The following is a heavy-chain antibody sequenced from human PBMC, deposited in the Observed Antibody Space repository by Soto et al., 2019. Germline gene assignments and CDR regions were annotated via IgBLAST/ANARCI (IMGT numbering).Heavy chain of an antibody. CDR3: ARVFSSGSGWMYYFDF. D-gene: IGHD6-25*01. CDR2: IYYTGAT. J-gene: IGHJ4*02. V-gene: IGHV4-4*02. Sequence: QVQLQKSGPGLVESSGTLSLTCEVSSGSISSGNWWSWVRQPPGKGLEWIGEIYYTGATNYNPSLKSRVTMTIDKSKAQFSLNLRSATAADTAVYYCARVFSSGSGWMYYFDFWGQGILVSVSS. CDR1: SGSISSGNW.